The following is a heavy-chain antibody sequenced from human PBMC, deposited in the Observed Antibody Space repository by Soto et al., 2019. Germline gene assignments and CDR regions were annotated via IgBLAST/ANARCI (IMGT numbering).Heavy chain of an antibody. CDR3: ARGYADYYYYYGMDV. J-gene: IGHJ6*02. CDR1: GYTFTSYD. CDR2: MNPNSGNT. V-gene: IGHV1-8*01. Sequence: ASVKVSCKASGYTFTSYDINWVRQATGQGLEWMGWMNPNSGNTGYAQKFQGRVTMTRNTSISTAYMELSSLRSEDTAVYYCARGYADYYYYYGMDVWGQGTTVTVSS. D-gene: IGHD2-8*01.